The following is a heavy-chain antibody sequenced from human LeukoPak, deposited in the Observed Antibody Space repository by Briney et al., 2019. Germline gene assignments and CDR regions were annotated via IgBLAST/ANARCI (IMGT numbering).Heavy chain of an antibody. V-gene: IGHV3-30-3*01. CDR2: ISYDGSNK. J-gene: IGHJ6*02. Sequence: PGGSLRLSCAASGLTFSSYAMHWVRQAPGKGLEWVAVISYDGSNKYYADSVKGRFTISRDNSKNTLYLQMNSLRAEDTALFYCARDSSLLPNVRGAMEVWGRGTTVTVSS. CDR1: GLTFSSYA. CDR3: ARDSSLLPNVRGAMEV. D-gene: IGHD3-22*01.